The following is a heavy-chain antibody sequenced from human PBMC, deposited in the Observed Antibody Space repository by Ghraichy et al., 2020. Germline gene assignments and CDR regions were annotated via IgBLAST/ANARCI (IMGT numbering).Heavy chain of an antibody. Sequence: SETLSLTCAVYGGSFSGYYWSWIRQPPGKGLEWIGEINHSGSTNYNPSLKSRVTISVDTSKNQFSLKLSSVTAADTAVYYCARSRPHYDILTGITPAGWWFDPWGQGTLVTVSS. CDR2: INHSGST. CDR3: ARSRPHYDILTGITPAGWWFDP. J-gene: IGHJ5*02. CDR1: GGSFSGYY. D-gene: IGHD3-9*01. V-gene: IGHV4-34*01.